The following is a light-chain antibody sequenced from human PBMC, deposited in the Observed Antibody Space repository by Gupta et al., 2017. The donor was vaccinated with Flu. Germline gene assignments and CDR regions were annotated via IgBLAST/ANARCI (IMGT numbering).Light chain of an antibody. Sequence: QSALTQPASVSGSPGQSITISCTGTSSDVGGYNYVSWHQQHPGKAPKLMIYEVSSRPARVSSRFSASKAGNTASLTISGLQAEDEADYYCSSYTSSSTLVFGTGTKVTVL. V-gene: IGLV2-14*01. CDR1: SSDVGGYNY. CDR2: EVS. CDR3: SSYTSSSTLV. J-gene: IGLJ1*01.